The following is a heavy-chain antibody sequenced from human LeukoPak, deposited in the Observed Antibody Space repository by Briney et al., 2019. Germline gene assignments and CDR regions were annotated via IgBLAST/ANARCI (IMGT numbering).Heavy chain of an antibody. CDR2: INHSGST. CDR3: ARGSGAMVRDPLGY. J-gene: IGHJ4*02. D-gene: IGHD3-10*01. V-gene: IGHV4-34*01. Sequence: SETLSLTCAVYGGSFSGYYWSWIRQPPGKGLEWIGEINHSGSTNYNPSLKSRVTISVDTSKNQFSLKLSSVTAADTAVYYCARGSGAMVRDPLGYWGQGTLVTVSS. CDR1: GGSFSGYY.